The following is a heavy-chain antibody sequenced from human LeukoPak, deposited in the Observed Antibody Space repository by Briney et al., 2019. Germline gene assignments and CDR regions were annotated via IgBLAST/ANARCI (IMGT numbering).Heavy chain of an antibody. Sequence: PGGSLRLSCAASDFTVSNNYMNWVRQAPGKGLEWVSVIYSGGSTYYADSVKGRFTISRDNSKNTLYLQMNSLRAEDTAVYYCASTMVRGVTYFDYWGQGTLVTVSS. CDR2: IYSGGST. J-gene: IGHJ4*02. D-gene: IGHD3-10*01. V-gene: IGHV3-53*01. CDR1: DFTVSNNY. CDR3: ASTMVRGVTYFDY.